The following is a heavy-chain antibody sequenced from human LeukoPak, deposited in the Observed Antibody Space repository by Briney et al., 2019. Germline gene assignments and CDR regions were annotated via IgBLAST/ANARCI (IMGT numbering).Heavy chain of an antibody. J-gene: IGHJ4*02. CDR1: GGTFTSYD. V-gene: IGHV1-8*01. Sequence: ASVKVSCKASGGTFTSYDINWVRQATGQGLEWMGWMNPNSGNTGYAQKFQGRVTMTRNTSISTAYMELSSLRSEDTAVYYCARGQRRHGLLRYFDWLVDYWGQGTLVTVSS. CDR3: ARGQRRHGLLRYFDWLVDY. D-gene: IGHD3-9*01. CDR2: MNPNSGNT.